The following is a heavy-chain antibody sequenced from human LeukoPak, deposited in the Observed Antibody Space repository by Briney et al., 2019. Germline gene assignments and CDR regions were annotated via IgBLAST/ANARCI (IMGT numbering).Heavy chain of an antibody. J-gene: IGHJ4*02. CDR2: INPDSGGT. D-gene: IGHD1-26*01. CDR1: GYTFTGYY. CDR3: ARGGSGSYPYYFDY. V-gene: IGHV1-2*02. Sequence: ASVKVSCKASGYTFTGYYMHWVRQAPGQGLEWMGWINPDSGGTNYAQKFQGRVTMTRDTSISTAYMELSRLRSDDTAVYYCARGGSGSYPYYFDYWGQGTLVTVSS.